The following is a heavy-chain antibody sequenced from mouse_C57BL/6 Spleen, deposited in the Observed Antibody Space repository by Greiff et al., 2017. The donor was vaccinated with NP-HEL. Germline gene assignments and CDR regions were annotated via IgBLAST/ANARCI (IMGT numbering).Heavy chain of an antibody. CDR2: IDPSDSYT. D-gene: IGHD1-1*01. CDR3: ARAYYYGSSYNFDY. Sequence: QVQLQQPGAELVMPGASVKLSCKASGYTFTSYWMHWVKQRPGQGLEWIGEIDPSDSYTNYNQKFKGKSTLTVDKSSSTAYMQLSSLTSEDSAVYYCARAYYYGSSYNFDYWGQGTTLTVSS. J-gene: IGHJ2*01. V-gene: IGHV1-69*01. CDR1: GYTFTSYW.